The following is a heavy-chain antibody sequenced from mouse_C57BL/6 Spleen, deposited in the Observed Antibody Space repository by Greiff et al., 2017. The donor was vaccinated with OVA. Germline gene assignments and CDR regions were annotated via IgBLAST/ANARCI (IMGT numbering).Heavy chain of an antibody. CDR1: GYTFTSYW. J-gene: IGHJ1*03. CDR2: IHPSDSDT. CDR3: AKISGDWYFDV. V-gene: IGHV1-74*01. D-gene: IGHD1-3*01. Sequence: QVQLKQPGAELVKPGASVKVSCKASGYTFTSYWMHWVKQRPGQGLEWIGRIHPSDSDTNYNQKFKGKATLTVDKSSSTAYMQLSSLTSEDSAVYYCAKISGDWYFDVWGTGTTVTVSS.